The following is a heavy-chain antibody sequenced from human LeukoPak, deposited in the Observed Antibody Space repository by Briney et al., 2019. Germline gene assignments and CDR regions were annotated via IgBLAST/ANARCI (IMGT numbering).Heavy chain of an antibody. CDR3: ARLVQDDILTGYSTYYFDY. J-gene: IGHJ4*02. Sequence: PSETLSLTCAVSGGPISGSNWWSWVRQPPGKGLEWIGEIYHSGSTNYNPSLKSRVTISVDKSKNQFSLKLSSVTAADTAVYYCARLVQDDILTGYSTYYFDYWGQGTLVTVSS. CDR1: GGPISGSNW. V-gene: IGHV4-4*02. CDR2: IYHSGST. D-gene: IGHD3-9*01.